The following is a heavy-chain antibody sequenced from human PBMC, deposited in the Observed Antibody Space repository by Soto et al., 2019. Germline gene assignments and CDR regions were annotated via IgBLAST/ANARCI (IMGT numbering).Heavy chain of an antibody. CDR1: GDSVTSSW. CDR2: IYPGDSDT. Sequence: GESLKISGKGSGDSVTSSWIGGVRQMPGKGLEWMGIIYPGDSDTRYSPSFQGQVTISADKSISTAYLQWSSLKASDTAMYYCARQNRLSAWFDPWGQGTLVTVSS. J-gene: IGHJ5*02. V-gene: IGHV5-51*01. CDR3: ARQNRLSAWFDP.